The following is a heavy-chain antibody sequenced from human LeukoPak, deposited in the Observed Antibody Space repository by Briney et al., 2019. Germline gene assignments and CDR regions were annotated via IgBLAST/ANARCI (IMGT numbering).Heavy chain of an antibody. D-gene: IGHD3-22*01. J-gene: IGHJ4*02. Sequence: PSETLSLTCGVSGGSISSGGYSWSWIRQTPGKGLESIGYIYHSGSTYYNPSLKSRVTISVDRSKNQFSLKLSSVTAADTAVYYCAREYDSSGYHIFDYWGQGTLVTVSS. CDR2: IYHSGST. V-gene: IGHV4-30-2*01. CDR1: GGSISSGGYS. CDR3: AREYDSSGYHIFDY.